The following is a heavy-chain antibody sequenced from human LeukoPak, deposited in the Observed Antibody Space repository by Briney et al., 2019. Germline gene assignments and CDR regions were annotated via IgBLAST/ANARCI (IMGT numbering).Heavy chain of an antibody. CDR2: ISYDGSNK. Sequence: GGSLRLSCAASGFTFSSYGMHWVRQAPGKGLEWVAVISYDGSNKYYADSVKGRFTISRDNSKNTLYLQMNSLRAEDTAVYYCARGRDYYGSGTYYFDYWGQGTLVTVSS. V-gene: IGHV3-30*03. D-gene: IGHD3-10*01. CDR3: ARGRDYYGSGTYYFDY. J-gene: IGHJ4*02. CDR1: GFTFSSYG.